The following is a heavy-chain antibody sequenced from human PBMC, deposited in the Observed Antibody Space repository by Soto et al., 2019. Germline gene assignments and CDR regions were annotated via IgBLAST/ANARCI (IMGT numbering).Heavy chain of an antibody. Sequence: PGGSLRLSCAASGFTFSSYAMHWVRQAPGKGLEWVAVISYDGSNKYYADSVKGRFTISRDNSKNTLYLQMNSLRAEDTAVYYCARDPSRITIFGVVIGVGYYYYYGMDVWGQGTTVTVSS. V-gene: IGHV3-30-3*01. CDR2: ISYDGSNK. CDR3: ARDPSRITIFGVVIGVGYYYYYGMDV. CDR1: GFTFSSYA. J-gene: IGHJ6*02. D-gene: IGHD3-3*01.